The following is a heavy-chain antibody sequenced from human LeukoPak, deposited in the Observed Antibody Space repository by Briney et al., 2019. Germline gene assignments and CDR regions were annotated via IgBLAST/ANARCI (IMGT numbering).Heavy chain of an antibody. D-gene: IGHD2-21*01. V-gene: IGHV3-15*01. CDR3: TTVWYSSFDY. CDR1: GFTLSNAW. J-gene: IGHJ4*02. CDR2: IKSKTDGCIT. Sequence: GGSLRLSCAASGFTLSNAWMSWDRQAPGEGLGWVGRIKSKTDGCITDSAAPVKGRFTLSRDHSKNTLYLQMHSLQTEDTAVYYCTTVWYSSFDYWGQGTLVTVSS.